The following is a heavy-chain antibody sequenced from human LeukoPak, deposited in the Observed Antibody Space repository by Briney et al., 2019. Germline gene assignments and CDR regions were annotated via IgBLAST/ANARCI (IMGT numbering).Heavy chain of an antibody. CDR1: GGSISSYY. CDR2: IYTSGST. J-gene: IGHJ6*03. CDR3: ARVSSIAAAGDYYYYYMDV. Sequence: PSETLSLTCTVSGGSISSYYWSWIRQPAGKGLEWIGRIYTSGSTNYNPSLKSRVTMSVDTSKNQFSLKLSSVTAAETAVYYCARVSSIAAAGDYYYYYMDVWGKGTTVTVSS. D-gene: IGHD6-13*01. V-gene: IGHV4-4*07.